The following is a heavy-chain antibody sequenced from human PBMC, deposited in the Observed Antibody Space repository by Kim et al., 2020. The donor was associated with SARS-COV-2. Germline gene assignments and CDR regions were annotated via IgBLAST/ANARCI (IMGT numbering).Heavy chain of an antibody. CDR2: IPYSGRT. CDR3: ARRGNYSDSSGSHYYFDY. Sequence: SETLSLTCTVSGGSISSTSYSWGWIRQPPGKVLEWIGSIPYSGRTDYNPSLRSRVNISVDTSKNQFSLKLNSVTATDTAVYYCARRGNYSDSSGSHYYFDYWGQGTLVTVSS. D-gene: IGHD3-22*01. V-gene: IGHV4-39*01. CDR1: GGSISSTSYS. J-gene: IGHJ4*02.